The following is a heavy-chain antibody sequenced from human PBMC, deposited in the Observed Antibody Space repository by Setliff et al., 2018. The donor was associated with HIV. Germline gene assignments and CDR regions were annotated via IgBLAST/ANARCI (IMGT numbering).Heavy chain of an antibody. CDR2: ISGSGNTI. CDR1: GFTFSSTP. CDR3: LSSTWLGS. J-gene: IGHJ5*02. V-gene: IGHV3-64D*09. D-gene: IGHD6-19*01. Sequence: GESLKISCSASGFTFSSTPMHWVRQAPGKGLEYVLGISGSGNTIYETDSVKGRFTISRDNSKNTVYLQMSSVTTDDTAIYHCLSSTWLGSWGQGTLVTVSS.